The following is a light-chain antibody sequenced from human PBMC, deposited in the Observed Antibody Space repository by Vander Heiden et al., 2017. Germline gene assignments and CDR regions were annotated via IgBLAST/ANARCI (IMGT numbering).Light chain of an antibody. CDR1: SYNIGNNA. Sequence: QSVLTQPPSVSEAPRQRVTISCSGSSYNIGNNAVNWYQQLPGKAPKLLIYYDDQLPSGVSDRFSGSKSGTSASLAISGLQSEDEADYYCAAWDDSLNGVVFGGGTKMTVL. CDR3: AAWDDSLNGVV. CDR2: YDD. V-gene: IGLV1-36*01. J-gene: IGLJ2*01.